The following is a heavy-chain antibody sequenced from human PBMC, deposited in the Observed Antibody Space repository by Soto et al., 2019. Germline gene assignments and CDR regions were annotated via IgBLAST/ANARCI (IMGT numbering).Heavy chain of an antibody. CDR2: IWYDGSNK. Sequence: GGSLRLSCAASGFTFSSYGMHWVRQAPGKGLEWVAVIWYDGSNKYYADSVKGRFTISRDNSKNTLYLQMNSLRAEDTAVYYCARNGPTGYYYYGMDVWGQGTTVTVSS. CDR3: ARNGPTGYYYYGMDV. CDR1: GFTFSSYG. V-gene: IGHV3-33*01. D-gene: IGHD3-9*01. J-gene: IGHJ6*02.